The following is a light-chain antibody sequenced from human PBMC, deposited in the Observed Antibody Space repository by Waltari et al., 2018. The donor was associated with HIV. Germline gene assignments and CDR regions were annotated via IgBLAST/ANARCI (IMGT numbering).Light chain of an antibody. CDR3: AAWDDSLNDYV. CDR1: SSNIGTNA. V-gene: IGLV1-36*01. Sequence: QSVLTQPPSVSEAPRQRVTISCSGSSSNIGTNAVTWYQQLPGKAPKLLIYYNDLLSPGVSDRFSGSKSGTSASLAISGLQSEDEADYFCAAWDDSLNDYVFGTVTKVTVL. CDR2: YND. J-gene: IGLJ1*01.